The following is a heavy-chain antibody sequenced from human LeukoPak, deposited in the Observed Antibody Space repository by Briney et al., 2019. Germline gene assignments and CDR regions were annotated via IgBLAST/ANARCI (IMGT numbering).Heavy chain of an antibody. CDR3: ARVNYYDSRVLFDY. Sequence: SQTLSLTCTVSGGSISSGGYYWSWIRQHPGKGLEWIGYIYYSGSTYYNPSLKSRVTISVDTSKNQFSLKLSSVTAADTAVYYCARVNYYDSRVLFDYWGQGTLVTVSS. CDR1: GGSISSGGYY. V-gene: IGHV4-31*03. J-gene: IGHJ4*02. CDR2: IYYSGST. D-gene: IGHD3-22*01.